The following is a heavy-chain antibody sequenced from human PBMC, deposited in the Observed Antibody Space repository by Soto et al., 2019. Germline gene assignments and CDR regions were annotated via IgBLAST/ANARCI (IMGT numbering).Heavy chain of an antibody. CDR2: IIYDGSNK. Sequence: GGSLRLSCAASGFTFSSYGMHWVRQAPGKGLEWVAVIIYDGSNKYYADSVKGRFTISRDNSKNTLYVQMNSLRAEDTAVYYCAKDGGRGYIDYWGQGTLVTVSS. CDR1: GFTFSSYG. D-gene: IGHD3-16*01. CDR3: AKDGGRGYIDY. J-gene: IGHJ4*02. V-gene: IGHV3-30*18.